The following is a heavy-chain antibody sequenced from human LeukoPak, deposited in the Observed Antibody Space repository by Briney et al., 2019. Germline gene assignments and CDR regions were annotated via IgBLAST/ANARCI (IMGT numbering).Heavy chain of an antibody. CDR1: GDSISSSSYY. D-gene: IGHD5-24*01. V-gene: IGHV4-61*03. J-gene: IGHJ4*02. CDR3: ARKVATINPFDY. CDR2: IYYSGST. Sequence: SETLSLTCAVSGDSISSSSYYWSWIRQPPGRGLGWIGYIYYSGSTNYNPSLKSRVTMSVDTSKNHFSLELTSVTAADTAVYYCARKVATINPFDYWGQGTLVTVSS.